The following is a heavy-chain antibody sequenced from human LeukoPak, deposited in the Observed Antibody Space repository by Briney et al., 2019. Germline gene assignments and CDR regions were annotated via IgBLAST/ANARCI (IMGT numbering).Heavy chain of an antibody. CDR2: ISGGGGNT. D-gene: IGHD3-22*01. V-gene: IGHV3-23*01. CDR3: AKTYYYDSSNYPPMDY. J-gene: IGHJ4*02. Sequence: GGSLRFSCAASGFTFSSYAMSWVRQAPGEGLEWVSAISGGGGNTYYADSVKGRFTISRDNSKNTLYLQMNSLRAEDTAVYYCAKTYYYDSSNYPPMDYWGQGTLVTVSS. CDR1: GFTFSSYA.